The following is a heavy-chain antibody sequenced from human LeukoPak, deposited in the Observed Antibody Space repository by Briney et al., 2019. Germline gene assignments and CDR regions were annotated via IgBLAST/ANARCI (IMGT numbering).Heavy chain of an antibody. D-gene: IGHD2-2*01. J-gene: IGHJ3*02. V-gene: IGHV4-34*01. CDR3: ARQSRQLLMGQGAFDI. CDR1: GGSFSGYY. Sequence: SETLSLTCAVYGGSFSGYYWSWIRQPPGKGLEWIGEINHSGSTNYNPSLKSRVTISVDTSKNQFSLKLSSVTAADTAVYYCARQSRQLLMGQGAFDIWGQGTMVTVSS. CDR2: INHSGST.